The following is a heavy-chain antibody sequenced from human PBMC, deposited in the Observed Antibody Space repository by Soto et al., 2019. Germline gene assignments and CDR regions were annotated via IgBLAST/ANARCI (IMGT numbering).Heavy chain of an antibody. CDR1: GGTLSDHG. V-gene: IGHV1-69*06. Sequence: QVQLEQSGAEVKKPGSSVKISCKASGGTLSDHGVSWLRQAPGQGLEWVGGTIPVFNTAKYAPKFQARVTIAADKFTNIAYMELGSLRSDDTAFYYCARGVYGAGNYYTGPSAFDIWGQGTLVIVSS. J-gene: IGHJ3*02. CDR3: ARGVYGAGNYYTGPSAFDI. D-gene: IGHD3-10*01. CDR2: TIPVFNTA.